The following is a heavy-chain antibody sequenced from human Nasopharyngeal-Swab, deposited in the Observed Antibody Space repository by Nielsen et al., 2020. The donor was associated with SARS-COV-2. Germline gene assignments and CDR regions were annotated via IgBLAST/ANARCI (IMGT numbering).Heavy chain of an antibody. J-gene: IGHJ4*02. CDR1: GFSVSYNY. CDR3: ARSYGDYYFDY. CDR2: IYSGGST. D-gene: IGHD4-17*01. V-gene: IGHV3-53*01. Sequence: GGSLRLSCEVSGFSVSYNYMSWVRQAPGKGLEWVSVIYSGGSTYYADSVKGRFTISRDNSKNTLYLQMNSLRAEDTAVYYCARSYGDYYFDYWGQGTLVTVSS.